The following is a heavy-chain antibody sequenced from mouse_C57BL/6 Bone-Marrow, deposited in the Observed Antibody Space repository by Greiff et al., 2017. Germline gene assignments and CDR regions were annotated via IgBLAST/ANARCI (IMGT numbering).Heavy chain of an antibody. D-gene: IGHD2-1*01. CDR2: IDPEDGET. CDR1: GFNIKDYY. J-gene: IGHJ3*01. Sequence: VQLKQSGAELVKPGASVKLSCTASGFNIKDYYMHWVKQRTEQGLEWIGRIDPEDGETKYAPKFQGKATITADTSSNTAYLQLSSLTSEDTAVYYCARNIITPYGNYTWFAYWGQGTLVTVSA. CDR3: ARNIITPYGNYTWFAY. V-gene: IGHV14-2*01.